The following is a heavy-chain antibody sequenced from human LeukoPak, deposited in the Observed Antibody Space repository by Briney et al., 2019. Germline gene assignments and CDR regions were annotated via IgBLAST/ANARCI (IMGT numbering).Heavy chain of an antibody. CDR3: ARESAVTLADYGFDV. D-gene: IGHD4-17*01. V-gene: IGHV3-7*01. CDR1: GFTFGNSW. J-gene: IGHJ6*02. Sequence: GGSLRLSCAASGFTFGNSWMTWVRQAPGKGLEWVANIKQDGGEKYYVDSVKGRFTISRDNAKNSLYLQMNSLRAEDTAVYYCARESAVTLADYGFDVWGQGTTVTVSS. CDR2: IKQDGGEK.